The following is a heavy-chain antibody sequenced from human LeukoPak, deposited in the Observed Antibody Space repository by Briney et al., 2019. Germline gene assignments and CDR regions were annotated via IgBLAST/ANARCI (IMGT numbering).Heavy chain of an antibody. CDR3: ARRRRYYFDY. J-gene: IGHJ4*02. D-gene: IGHD4-17*01. V-gene: IGHV4-39*01. CDR2: IYYSGST. CDR1: GGSISSSSYY. Sequence: PSETLSLTCTVSGGSISSSSYYWGWIRQPPGKGLEWIGSIYYSGSTYYNPSLKSRVTISVDTSKNQFSLKLSSVTAADMAVYYCARRRRYYFDYWGQGTLVTVSS.